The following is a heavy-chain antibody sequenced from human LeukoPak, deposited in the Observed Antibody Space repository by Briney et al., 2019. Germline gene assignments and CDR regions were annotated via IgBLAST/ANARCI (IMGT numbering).Heavy chain of an antibody. CDR1: GFTFSSYG. D-gene: IGHD6-13*01. CDR2: ISGSGGST. Sequence: GGSLRLSCAASGFTFSSYGMTWVRRAPGKGLDWVSGISGSGGSTYYADSVKGRFTISRDNSKNTLYLQMNSLRAEDTAVYYCAKDGDRTATDFYDYYGMDVWGQGTTVTVAS. J-gene: IGHJ6*02. CDR3: AKDGDRTATDFYDYYGMDV. V-gene: IGHV3-23*01.